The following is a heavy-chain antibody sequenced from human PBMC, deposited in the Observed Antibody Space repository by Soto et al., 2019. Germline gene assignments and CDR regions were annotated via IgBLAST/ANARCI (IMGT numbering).Heavy chain of an antibody. V-gene: IGHV3-48*02. CDR2: ITDGLTK. J-gene: IGHJ4*02. D-gene: IGHD3-16*01. CDR1: GFSFSNYN. Sequence: GGSLRLSRAASGFSFSNYNMNWVRQAPGKGLEWVAHITDGLTKHYADFVQGRFIISRDNAKNSLYLELTDLRDDDTAVYYCARDTSHGVTIGGLDSWGQGTRVTVSS. CDR3: ARDTSHGVTIGGLDS.